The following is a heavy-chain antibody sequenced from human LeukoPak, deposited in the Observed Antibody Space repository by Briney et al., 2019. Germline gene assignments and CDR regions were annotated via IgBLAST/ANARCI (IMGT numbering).Heavy chain of an antibody. CDR3: VRRPYRSGFDF. V-gene: IGHV3-21*06. CDR2: ISRLSSYI. CDR1: GFMFSNYS. Sequence: PGGSLRLSCAASGFMFSNYSMNWVRQAPGKGLEWVSSISRLSSYINYADSVKGRFTISRDNARNSLELHLSRLRPEDTALYYCVRRPYRSGFDFWGQGTLVTASS. D-gene: IGHD6-19*01. J-gene: IGHJ4*02.